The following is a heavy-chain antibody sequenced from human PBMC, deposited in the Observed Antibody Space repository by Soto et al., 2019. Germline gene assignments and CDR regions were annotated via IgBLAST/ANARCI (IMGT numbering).Heavy chain of an antibody. V-gene: IGHV4-30-2*01. J-gene: IGHJ6*02. CDR3: ARGHYYYAMDV. CDR2: ISHGGSP. CDR1: GGSVSSGVFS. Sequence: PSETLSLTCAVSGGSVSSGVFSWNWIRQPPGQGLEWIGYISHGGSPHYNPSLRSRVSISLDRSTNVISLNLTSMTPADAAVYFCARGHYYYAMDVWGQGTTVTV.